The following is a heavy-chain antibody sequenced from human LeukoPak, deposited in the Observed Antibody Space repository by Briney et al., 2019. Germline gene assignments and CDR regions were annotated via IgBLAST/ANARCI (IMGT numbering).Heavy chain of an antibody. CDR3: AREDPQTRVPEGMDV. Sequence: SETLSLTCTVSGGSISNFYWSWIRQSPGKGLEWIGYVYYSGTTNSNPSLKSRVTISVDTSKNQLSLQLRSVTAADTAVYYCAREDPQTRVPEGMDVWGQGTTVIVSS. CDR2: VYYSGTT. J-gene: IGHJ6*02. V-gene: IGHV4-59*01. CDR1: GGSISNFY. D-gene: IGHD4/OR15-4a*01.